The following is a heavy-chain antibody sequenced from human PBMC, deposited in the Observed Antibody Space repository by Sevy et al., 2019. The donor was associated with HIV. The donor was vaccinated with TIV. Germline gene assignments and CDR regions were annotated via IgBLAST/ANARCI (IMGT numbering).Heavy chain of an antibody. V-gene: IGHV2-5*02. D-gene: IGHD3-22*01. Sequence: SGPTLVKPPQTLTLTCTFSGFSLSTSGVGVGWIRQPPGKALEWLSLIYWDDDKRYSPSLKSRLTITKDASKNQVVLTMTNVDPVDTATYYCAHKHPYDSSANGFYFDYWGQGTLVTVSS. CDR1: GFSLSTSGVG. CDR3: AHKHPYDSSANGFYFDY. J-gene: IGHJ4*02. CDR2: IYWDDDK.